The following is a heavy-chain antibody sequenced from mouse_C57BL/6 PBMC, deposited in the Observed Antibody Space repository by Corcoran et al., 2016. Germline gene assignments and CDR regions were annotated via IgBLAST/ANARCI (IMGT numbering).Heavy chain of an antibody. J-gene: IGHJ4*01. CDR3: ARDPPYDTSGDMDY. CDR2: IYPGSGNT. Sequence: VLLKQSGAELVRPGASVKLSCKASGSTFTAYYLNWVKQRPGQGLEWIARIYPGSGNTYYNEKFKGKATLTAEQSSSTAYMQLSSLTSEDSAVYFCARDPPYDTSGDMDYWGQGTSVTVSS. V-gene: IGHV1-76*01. CDR1: GSTFTAYY. D-gene: IGHD2-3*01.